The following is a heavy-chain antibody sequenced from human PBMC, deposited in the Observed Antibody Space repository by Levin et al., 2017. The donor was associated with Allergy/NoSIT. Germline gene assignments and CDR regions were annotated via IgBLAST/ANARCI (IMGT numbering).Heavy chain of an antibody. CDR2: ISSSGSTI. V-gene: IGHV3-11*01. CDR1: GFTFSDYY. Sequence: GESLKISCAASGFTFSDYYMSWIRQAPGKGLEWVSYISSSGSTIYYADSVKGRFTISRDNAKNSLYLQMNSLRAEDTAVYYCARVHAAVGATDDAFDIWGQGTMVTVSS. J-gene: IGHJ3*02. D-gene: IGHD1-26*01. CDR3: ARVHAAVGATDDAFDI.